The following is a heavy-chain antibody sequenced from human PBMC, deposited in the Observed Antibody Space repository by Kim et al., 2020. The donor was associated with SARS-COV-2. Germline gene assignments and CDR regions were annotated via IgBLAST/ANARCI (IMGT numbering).Heavy chain of an antibody. Sequence: GGSLRLSCAASGFTISSYWMSWVRQAPGKGLEWVANIRQDGSEKYYGDFVKGRFTISRDNAKNSLYLQMNSLRAEDTAVYYCAREDGKSSGWPQSAPGTRRGAFDIWVQGTMVTVCS. CDR2: IRQDGSEK. J-gene: IGHJ3*02. CDR3: AREDGKSSGWPQSAPGTRRGAFDI. CDR1: GFTISSYW. D-gene: IGHD6-19*01. V-gene: IGHV3-7*01.